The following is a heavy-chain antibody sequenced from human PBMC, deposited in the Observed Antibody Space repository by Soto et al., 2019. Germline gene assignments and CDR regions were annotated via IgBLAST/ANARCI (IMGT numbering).Heavy chain of an antibody. CDR2: IWHDGENK. V-gene: IGHV3-33*08. CDR3: ARAPGNNEAMDY. J-gene: IGHJ4*02. CDR1: GFTFSSYS. D-gene: IGHD1-1*01. Sequence: PGGSLRLSRAASGFTFSSYSMNWVRQAPGKGLEWVAVIWHDGENKYYADSANGPFTISRDNSKNTLYLQMNSLRAEDTAVYYCARAPGNNEAMDYWGQETLVPVSS.